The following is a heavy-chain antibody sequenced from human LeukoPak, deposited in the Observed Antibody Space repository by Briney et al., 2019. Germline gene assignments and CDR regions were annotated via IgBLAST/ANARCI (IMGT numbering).Heavy chain of an antibody. Sequence: PSETLSLTCTVSGGSISSYYWSWIRQPPGKGLEWIGYIYYSGSTNYNPSLKSRVTISVDTSKNQFSLKLSSVTAADTAVYYCARGKKGVPAATDYWGQGTLVTVSS. CDR2: IYYSGST. J-gene: IGHJ4*02. D-gene: IGHD2-2*01. CDR1: GGSISSYY. V-gene: IGHV4-59*01. CDR3: ARGKKGVPAATDY.